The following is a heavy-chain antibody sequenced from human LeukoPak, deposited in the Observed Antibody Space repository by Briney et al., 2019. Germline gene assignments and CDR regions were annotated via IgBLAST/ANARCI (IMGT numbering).Heavy chain of an antibody. J-gene: IGHJ4*02. Sequence: GGSLRLSCAASGFTFSSYTMNWVHQPPGKGLEWVSNIGTSSTTIYYADSVKGRFTISRDNAKNSLYLQMNSLRAEDTAVYYCARELEAVVVVPAAPPPDYWGQGTLVTVSS. CDR3: ARELEAVVVVPAAPPPDY. CDR1: GFTFSSYT. CDR2: IGTSSTTI. D-gene: IGHD2-2*01. V-gene: IGHV3-48*04.